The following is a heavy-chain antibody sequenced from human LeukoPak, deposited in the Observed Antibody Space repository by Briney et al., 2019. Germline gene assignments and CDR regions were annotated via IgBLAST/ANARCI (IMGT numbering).Heavy chain of an antibody. CDR1: GGSFSSGSYY. J-gene: IGHJ4*02. CDR2: IYYSGST. V-gene: IGHV4-61*01. CDR3: ARGAVGRVILTGYYPH. D-gene: IGHD3-9*01. Sequence: SETLSLTCTVSGGSFSSGSYYWSWIRQPPGKGLEWIGYIYYSGSTNYNPSLKSRVTISVDTSKNQFSLKLGSVTAADTAVYYCARGAVGRVILTGYYPHWGQGTLVTVSS.